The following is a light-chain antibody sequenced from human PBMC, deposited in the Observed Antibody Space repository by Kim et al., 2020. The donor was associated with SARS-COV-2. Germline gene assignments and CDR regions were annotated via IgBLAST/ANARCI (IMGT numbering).Light chain of an antibody. Sequence: DIQMTQSPSTLSASVGDRVTITCRASENIGTWLAWYQQKPERAPSLLIYLASTLESGVPSRFSGTGSGTEFSLSITSLQPDDFATYYGQHYSRFPYTFGQGTKLEI. CDR2: LAS. J-gene: IGKJ2*01. CDR1: ENIGTW. CDR3: QHYSRFPYT. V-gene: IGKV1-5*03.